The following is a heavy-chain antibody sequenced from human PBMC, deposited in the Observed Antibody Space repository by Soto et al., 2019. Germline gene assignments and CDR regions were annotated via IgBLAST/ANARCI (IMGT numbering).Heavy chain of an antibody. CDR2: ISYDGSNK. D-gene: IGHD1-1*01. CDR1: GFTFSSYA. Sequence: QVQLVESGGGVVQPGRSLRLSCVASGFTFSSYAMHWVRQAPGKGLEWVAVISYDGSNKYYADSVKGRFTISRDNSKNTLYLQMNSLRAEDTAVYYCARVLLTGRLPSNWFDPWGQGTLVTVSS. CDR3: ARVLLTGRLPSNWFDP. V-gene: IGHV3-30-3*01. J-gene: IGHJ5*02.